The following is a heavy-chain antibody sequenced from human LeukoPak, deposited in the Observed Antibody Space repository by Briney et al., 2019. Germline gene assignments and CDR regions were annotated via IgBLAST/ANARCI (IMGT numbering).Heavy chain of an antibody. J-gene: IGHJ4*02. V-gene: IGHV1-2*02. D-gene: IGHD3-10*01. Sequence: ASVKVSCKASGYTFTGYYMHWVRQAPGQGLEWMGWINTKSGGTNYAQKFQGRVTMTRDTSISTAYMELSRLRSDDTAVYYCARVRLWFGESNFDYWGQGTLVTVSS. CDR3: ARVRLWFGESNFDY. CDR2: INTKSGGT. CDR1: GYTFTGYY.